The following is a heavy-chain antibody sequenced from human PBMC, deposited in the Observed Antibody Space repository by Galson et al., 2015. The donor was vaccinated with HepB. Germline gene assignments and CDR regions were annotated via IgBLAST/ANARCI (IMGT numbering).Heavy chain of an antibody. CDR3: ARHVDSLVVYYFYGVDV. CDR1: GFTFSTYA. V-gene: IGHV3-23*01. CDR2: ISGSGGST. J-gene: IGHJ6*02. D-gene: IGHD2-21*01. Sequence: SLRLSCAASGFTFSTYAMSWVRQAPGRGLEWVSTISGSGGSTYYAASVKDRFTISRDNSRTTLYMEMDTLRAEDTAVYYCARHVDSLVVYYFYGVDVWGQGTTVTVSS.